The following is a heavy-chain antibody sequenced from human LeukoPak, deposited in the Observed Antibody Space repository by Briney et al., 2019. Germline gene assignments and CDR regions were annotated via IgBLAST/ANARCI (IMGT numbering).Heavy chain of an antibody. Sequence: PSETLSLTCTVSGGSISSYYWSWIRQPPGKGLEWIGYIYYSGSTNYNPSLKSRVTISVDTSKNQFSLRLSSVTAADTAVYYCARSSGWSHYYFDYWGQGTLVTVFS. CDR3: ARSSGWSHYYFDY. J-gene: IGHJ4*02. CDR1: GGSISSYY. V-gene: IGHV4-59*01. CDR2: IYYSGST. D-gene: IGHD6-19*01.